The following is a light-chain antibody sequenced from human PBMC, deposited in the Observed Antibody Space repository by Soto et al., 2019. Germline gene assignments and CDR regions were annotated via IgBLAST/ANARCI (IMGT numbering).Light chain of an antibody. Sequence: QYVLTQPPSVSGAPGQRVTISCTGSSSNIGAGYDVHWYQQLPGPAPKLLIYGNSNRPSGVPDRFSGSKSGTSASLAITGLQAEDGADYYCQSYDSSLSVVVFGGGTKLTVL. CDR3: QSYDSSLSVVV. J-gene: IGLJ2*01. V-gene: IGLV1-40*01. CDR2: GNS. CDR1: SSNIGAGYD.